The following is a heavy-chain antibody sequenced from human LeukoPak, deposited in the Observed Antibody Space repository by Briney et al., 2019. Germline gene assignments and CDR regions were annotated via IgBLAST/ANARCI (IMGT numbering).Heavy chain of an antibody. CDR2: IWYDGSNK. Sequence: GGSLRLSCAASGFTFSSYDMHWVRQAPGKGLEWVALIWYDGSNKYQADSVKGRFAISRDNSKNTLYLQMNSLRAEDTAVYYFARGPSPAGPFGQRGQGTLVTVSS. J-gene: IGHJ4*02. CDR1: GFTFSSYD. CDR3: ARGPSPAGPFGQ. D-gene: IGHD3-16*01. V-gene: IGHV3-33*01.